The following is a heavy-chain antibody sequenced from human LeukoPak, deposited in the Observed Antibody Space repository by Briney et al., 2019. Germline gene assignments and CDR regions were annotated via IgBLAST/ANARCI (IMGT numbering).Heavy chain of an antibody. CDR1: GFTFSSNA. V-gene: IGHV3-23*01. D-gene: IGHD2-2*01. CDR2: ISGSGGST. Sequence: GGSLRLSCAASGFTFSSNAMSWVRQAPGKGLEWVSAISGSGGSTYYADSVKGRLTISRDISKNTLYLQMDSLRAEDTAVYYCARRGYCSSTSCSFDYWGQGTLVTVSS. CDR3: ARRGYCSSTSCSFDY. J-gene: IGHJ4*02.